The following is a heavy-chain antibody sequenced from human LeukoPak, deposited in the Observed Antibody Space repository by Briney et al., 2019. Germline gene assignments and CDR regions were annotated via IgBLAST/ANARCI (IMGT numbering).Heavy chain of an antibody. Sequence: SETLSLTCTVSGGSISSSSYYWGWIRQPPGKGLQWIGTIYYNGATQYNPSLKSRVTISVDTYKNQFSLKLTSVTAADTAVYYCAREDRVGATTGSDHWGQGTLVTDSS. CDR2: IYYNGAT. D-gene: IGHD1-26*01. CDR1: GGSISSSSYY. V-gene: IGHV4-39*01. J-gene: IGHJ4*02. CDR3: AREDRVGATTGSDH.